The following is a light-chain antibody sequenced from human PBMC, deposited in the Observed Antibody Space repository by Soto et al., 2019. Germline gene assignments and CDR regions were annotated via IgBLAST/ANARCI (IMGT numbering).Light chain of an antibody. CDR2: GAS. CDR3: QQYESYPFT. V-gene: IGKV1-5*01. CDR1: QNIRTW. J-gene: IGKJ3*01. Sequence: DIQMTQSPSILSASVGDRVTITCRASQNIRTWLAWYQQKPGKAPNLLISGASTLESVVPSRFSGSGYGTEFTLTISSLQPDDLASYYCQQYESYPFTFGPGTKVDIK.